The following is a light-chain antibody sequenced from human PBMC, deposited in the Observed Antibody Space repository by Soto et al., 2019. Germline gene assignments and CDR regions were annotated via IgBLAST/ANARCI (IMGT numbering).Light chain of an antibody. V-gene: IGKV3-11*01. CDR2: DAS. Sequence: EIVLTQSPATLSLTRGERATLSCRASQSVCSYLAWYQQKPGQGPRLLSYDASYRATGIPARFSGSGSGTDVTLTISSLEPAEFAVSHCQQRSSWPQITFGQGTRLEIK. CDR3: QQRSSWPQIT. CDR1: QSVCSY. J-gene: IGKJ5*01.